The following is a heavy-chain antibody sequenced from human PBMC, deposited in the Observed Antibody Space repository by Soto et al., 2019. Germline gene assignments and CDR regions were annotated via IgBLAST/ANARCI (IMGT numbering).Heavy chain of an antibody. Sequence: QITLKESGPTLVKPRQTLTLTCTFSGFSLSTSAEGVGWIRQPPGKALEWLALIYWDGDERYSPSLKSRLTITKDTSKNQVVLTMTNMDPADTATYSCAHGSCTSADCYPNPYLDYWGQGILVTVSS. CDR1: GFSLSTSAEG. CDR3: AHGSCTSADCYPNPYLDY. D-gene: IGHD2-2*01. CDR2: IYWDGDE. J-gene: IGHJ4*02. V-gene: IGHV2-5*02.